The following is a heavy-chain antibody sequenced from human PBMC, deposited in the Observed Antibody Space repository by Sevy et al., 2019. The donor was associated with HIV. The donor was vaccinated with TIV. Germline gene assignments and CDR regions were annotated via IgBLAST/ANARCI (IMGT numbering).Heavy chain of an antibody. V-gene: IGHV3-23*01. CDR2: LSFGCGEI. Sequence: GGSLRLSCADSGFTFSKYSMSWVRQPPGEGLEWVSTLSFGCGEINFADSVKGRFTISRDNSKSSVYLQMNNLRPEDTAVYYCAREGCTKPHDYWGQGTLVTVSS. CDR3: AREGCTKPHDY. CDR1: GFTFSKYS. D-gene: IGHD2-8*01. J-gene: IGHJ4*02.